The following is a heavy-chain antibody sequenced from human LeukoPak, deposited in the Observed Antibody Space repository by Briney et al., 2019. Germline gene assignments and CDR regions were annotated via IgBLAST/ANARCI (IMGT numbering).Heavy chain of an antibody. CDR3: AKDRCSGYSCYSPNL. J-gene: IGHJ5*02. Sequence: GGSLSLSCAASGFTFSSCSMNWGRQAPGTGLEWVYSINSSGSYIYSTDSMKGRFTISRDNAENSLYLQMNSLRAEDTAVYYCAKDRCSGYSCYSPNLWGQGTLVTVSS. CDR1: GFTFSSCS. D-gene: IGHD2-15*01. CDR2: INSSGSYI. V-gene: IGHV3-21*01.